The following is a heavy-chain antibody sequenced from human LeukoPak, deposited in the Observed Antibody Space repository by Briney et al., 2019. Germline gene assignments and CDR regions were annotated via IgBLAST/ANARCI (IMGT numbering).Heavy chain of an antibody. Sequence: SETLSLTCAVYGGSFSGYYWSWIRQPPGKGLEWIGYIYYSGSTNYNPSLKSRVTISVDTSKNQFSLKLSSVTAADTAVYYCARVGYYDFWSGYQYYFDYWGQGTLVTVSS. CDR3: ARVGYYDFWSGYQYYFDY. CDR2: IYYSGST. J-gene: IGHJ4*02. CDR1: GGSFSGYY. D-gene: IGHD3-3*01. V-gene: IGHV4-59*01.